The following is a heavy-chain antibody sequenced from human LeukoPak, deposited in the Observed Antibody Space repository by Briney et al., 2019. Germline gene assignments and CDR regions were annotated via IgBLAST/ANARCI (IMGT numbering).Heavy chain of an antibody. CDR1: GDSIRNTNHY. J-gene: IGHJ4*02. CDR3: AGPISSWFRSFDS. CDR2: IYYVGNT. D-gene: IGHD6-13*01. V-gene: IGHV4-39*01. Sequence: SETLSLTCTVSGDSIRNTNHYWGWIRQPPGKGLEWIVTIYYVGNTYYTPSLKSRVTMSVDTTKNQFSLKLNSVTAADTAVYYCAGPISSWFRSFDSWGPGTMVTVSS.